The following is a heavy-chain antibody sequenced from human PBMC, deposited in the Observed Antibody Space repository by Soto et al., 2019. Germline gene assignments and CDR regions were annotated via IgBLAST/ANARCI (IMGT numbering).Heavy chain of an antibody. CDR1: GFTFSSYG. J-gene: IGHJ4*02. CDR2: ISYDGSNK. CDR3: AKKLGYSHGIDY. V-gene: IGHV3-30*18. Sequence: QVQLVESGGGVVQPGRSLRLSCAASGFTFSSYGMHWVRQAPGKGLEWVAVISYDGSNKYYADSVKGRFTISRDNSKNTLYLQMNSLRAEDTAVYYCAKKLGYSHGIDYWGQGTLVTVSS. D-gene: IGHD5-18*01.